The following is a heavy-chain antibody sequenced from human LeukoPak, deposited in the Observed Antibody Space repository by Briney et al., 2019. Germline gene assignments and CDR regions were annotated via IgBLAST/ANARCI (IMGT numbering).Heavy chain of an antibody. CDR2: FDPEDGET. V-gene: IGHV1-24*01. J-gene: IGHJ4*02. D-gene: IGHD4-17*01. CDR1: GYTLTELS. CDR3: ATAPLFDYGDYFDY. Sequence: ASVKVSCKVSGYTLTELSMHWVRQAPGNGLEWMGGFDPEDGETIYAQKFQGRVTMTEDTSTDTAYMELSSLRSEDTAVYYCATAPLFDYGDYFDYWGQGTLVTVSS.